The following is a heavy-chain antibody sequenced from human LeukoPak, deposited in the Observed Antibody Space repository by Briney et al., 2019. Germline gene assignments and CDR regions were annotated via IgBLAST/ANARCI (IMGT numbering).Heavy chain of an antibody. D-gene: IGHD3-22*01. J-gene: IGHJ6*02. CDR1: GYTFTSYD. Sequence: ASVKVSCKASGYTFTSYDINWVRQATGQGLEWMGWMNPNSGNTGYAQKFQGRVTMTRNTSISTAYMELSSLRSDDTAVYYCARDMGDSSGYYASDNYYGMDVWGQGTTVTVSS. CDR2: MNPNSGNT. V-gene: IGHV1-8*01. CDR3: ARDMGDSSGYYASDNYYGMDV.